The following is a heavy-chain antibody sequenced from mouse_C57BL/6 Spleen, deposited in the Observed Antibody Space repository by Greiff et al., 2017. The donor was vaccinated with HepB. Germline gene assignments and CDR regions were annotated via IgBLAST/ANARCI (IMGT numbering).Heavy chain of an antibody. CDR3: ARGIYYSNYDGYAMDY. D-gene: IGHD2-5*01. Sequence: EVKVEESGGGLVQPGESLKLSCESNEYEFPSHDMSWVRKTPEKRLELVAAINSDGGSTYYPDTMERRFIISRDNTKKTLYLQMSSLRSEDTALYYCARGIYYSNYDGYAMDYWGQGTSVTVSS. J-gene: IGHJ4*01. V-gene: IGHV5-2*03. CDR2: INSDGGST. CDR1: EYEFPSHD.